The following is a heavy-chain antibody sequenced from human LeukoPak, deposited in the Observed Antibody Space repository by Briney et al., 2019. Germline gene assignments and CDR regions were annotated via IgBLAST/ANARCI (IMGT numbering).Heavy chain of an antibody. CDR2: IYTSGST. V-gene: IGHV4-61*02. CDR1: GGSIISGSYY. J-gene: IGHJ4*02. CDR3: ARAVAVAETYYFDY. Sequence: PSETLSLTCTVSGGSIISGSYYWSWIRQPAGKGLEWIGRIYTSGSTNYNPSLKSRVTISVDTSKNQFSLKLSSVTAADTAVYYCARAVAVAETYYFDYWGQGTLVTVSS. D-gene: IGHD6-19*01.